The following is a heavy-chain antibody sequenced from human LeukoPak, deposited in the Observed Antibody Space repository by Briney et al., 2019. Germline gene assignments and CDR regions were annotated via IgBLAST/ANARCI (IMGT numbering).Heavy chain of an antibody. J-gene: IGHJ4*02. V-gene: IGHV4-34*01. Sequence: PSETLSLTCAVYGGSSSGYYWSWIRQPPGKGLEWIGEINHSGSTNYNPSLKSRVTISVDTSKNQFSLKLSSVTAADTAVYYCARGGNPLDYWGQGTLVTVSS. CDR1: GGSSSGYY. D-gene: IGHD4-23*01. CDR3: ARGGNPLDY. CDR2: INHSGST.